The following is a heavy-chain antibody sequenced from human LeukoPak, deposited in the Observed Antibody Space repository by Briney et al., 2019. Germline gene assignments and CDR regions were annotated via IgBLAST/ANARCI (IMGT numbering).Heavy chain of an antibody. CDR2: MYSRGDT. Sequence: GGSLRLSCAASGFTFSSYGMHWVRQAPGKGLEWVSVMYSRGDTYYANSVKGRFTFSRDISKNTLYLQMNGLRVEDTAMYYCARDAPQVPAAGVLASWGQGTLVIVSS. D-gene: IGHD6-13*01. CDR3: ARDAPQVPAAGVLAS. V-gene: IGHV3-53*01. J-gene: IGHJ5*02. CDR1: GFTFSSYG.